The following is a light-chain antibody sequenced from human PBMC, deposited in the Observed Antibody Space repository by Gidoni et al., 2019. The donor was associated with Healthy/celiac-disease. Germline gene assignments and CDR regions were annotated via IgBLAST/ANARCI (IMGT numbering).Light chain of an antibody. J-gene: IGKJ1*01. Sequence: EIVLTQSPGTLSLSPGERATLSCRASQSGSSSYLAWYQQKPCQAPRLLIYGASSRATGIPDRFSGSGSGTDFTLTISRLEPEDFAVYYCQQYGSSPPTFGQGTKVEIK. V-gene: IGKV3-20*01. CDR3: QQYGSSPPT. CDR1: QSGSSSY. CDR2: GAS.